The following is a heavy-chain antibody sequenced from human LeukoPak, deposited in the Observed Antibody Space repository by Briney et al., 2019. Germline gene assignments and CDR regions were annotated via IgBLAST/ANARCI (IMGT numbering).Heavy chain of an antibody. CDR3: EKDERAATRTVDWFDP. V-gene: IGHV3-23*01. J-gene: IGHJ5*02. CDR1: GFTFYSYA. D-gene: IGHD2-15*01. Sequence: GGSLRLPCSGSGFTFYSYAVRWVRQDPGKGLEWDSAISGSGRSTYCAAFVKGRFTITRDNSKNTLYLQMNSLRAEDTAVYYCEKDERAATRTVDWFDPWGQGTLVTVSS. CDR2: ISGSGRST.